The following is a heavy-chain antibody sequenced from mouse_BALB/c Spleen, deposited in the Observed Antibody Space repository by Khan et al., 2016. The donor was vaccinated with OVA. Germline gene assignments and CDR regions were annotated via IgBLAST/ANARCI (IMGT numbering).Heavy chain of an antibody. Sequence: EVELVESGGDLVKPGGSLKLSCAASGFTFSSYTMSWVRQTPEKRLGWVATITSGGSYTYYPDSVKGRFTISRDNAKNTLYLQMSSLKSEDTAMYYCTASYWGQGTLVTVSA. CDR3: TASY. V-gene: IGHV5-6-4*01. CDR1: GFTFSSYT. J-gene: IGHJ3*01. CDR2: ITSGGSYT.